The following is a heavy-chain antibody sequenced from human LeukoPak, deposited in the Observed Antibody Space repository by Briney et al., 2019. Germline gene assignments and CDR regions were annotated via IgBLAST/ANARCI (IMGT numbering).Heavy chain of an antibody. CDR1: GGSISSSTYY. Sequence: SETLSLTCTVSGGSISSSTYYWGWIRQPPGKGLEWIGSGYYSGSTYYNPSLKSRVTISVDTSKNQFSLILISVTAADTAVYYCARAGLGSYYGRYYFDYWGQGALVTVSS. CDR3: ARAGLGSYYGRYYFDY. V-gene: IGHV4-39*01. J-gene: IGHJ4*02. CDR2: GYYSGST. D-gene: IGHD1-26*01.